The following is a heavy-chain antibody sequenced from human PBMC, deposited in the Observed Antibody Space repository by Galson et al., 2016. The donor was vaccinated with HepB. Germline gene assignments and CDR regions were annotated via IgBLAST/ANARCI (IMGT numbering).Heavy chain of an antibody. CDR1: GFTFHDYA. D-gene: IGHD5-24*01. Sequence: SLKLSCAATGFTFHDYAIHWVRQATGKGLEWVPVLSFDGINKYSADSVKGRFTISRDNSKNTVYLQMNSLRAEDTAVYYCAKDAYTWRWLLSFFPDYWGQGTLVTVSS. CDR2: LSFDGINK. J-gene: IGHJ4*02. V-gene: IGHV3-30*18. CDR3: AKDAYTWRWLLSFFPDY.